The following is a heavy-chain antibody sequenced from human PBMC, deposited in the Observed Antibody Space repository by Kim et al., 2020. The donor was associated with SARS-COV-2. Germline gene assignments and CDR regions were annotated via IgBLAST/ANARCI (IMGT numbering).Heavy chain of an antibody. D-gene: IGHD6-13*01. J-gene: IGHJ5*02. CDR2: ISWNSGSI. V-gene: IGHV3-9*01. Sequence: GGSLRLSCAASGFTFDDYAMHWVRQAPGKGLEWVSGISWNSGSIGYADSVKGRFTISRDNAKNSLYLQMNSLRAEDTALYYCAKQGGFGYSSSWPSHNWFDPWGQGTLVTVSS. CDR1: GFTFDDYA. CDR3: AKQGGFGYSSSWPSHNWFDP.